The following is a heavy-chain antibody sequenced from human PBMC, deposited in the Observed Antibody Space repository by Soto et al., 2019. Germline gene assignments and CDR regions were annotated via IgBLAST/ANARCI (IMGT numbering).Heavy chain of an antibody. CDR1: GFTFTSSA. V-gene: IGHV1-58*01. CDR3: AADHFLRVGAFDI. CDR2: IVVGSGNT. Sequence: SVKVSCKASGFTFTSSAVQWVLQARGQRLEWIGWIVVGSGNTNYAQKFQERVTITRDMSTSTAYMELSSLRSEDTAVYYCAADHFLRVGAFDIWGQGTMVTVS. J-gene: IGHJ3*02. D-gene: IGHD3-10*01.